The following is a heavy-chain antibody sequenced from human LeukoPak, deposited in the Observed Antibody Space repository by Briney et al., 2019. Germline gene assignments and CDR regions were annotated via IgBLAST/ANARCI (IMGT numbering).Heavy chain of an antibody. CDR1: GGSISSGGYY. J-gene: IGHJ4*02. Sequence: PSETLSLTRTVSGGSISSGGYYWSWIRQHPGKGLEWIGYIYYSGSTYYNPSLKSRVTISVDTSKNQFSLKLSFVTAADTAVYYCALWRGDYVVLDYWGQGTLVTVSS. CDR3: ALWRGDYVVLDY. D-gene: IGHD4-17*01. CDR2: IYYSGST. V-gene: IGHV4-31*03.